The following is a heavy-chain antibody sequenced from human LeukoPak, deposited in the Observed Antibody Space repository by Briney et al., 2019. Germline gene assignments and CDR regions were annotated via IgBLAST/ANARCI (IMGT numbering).Heavy chain of an antibody. CDR1: GFTFSSYW. D-gene: IGHD2-8*01. J-gene: IGHJ6*02. Sequence: GGSLRLSCAASGFTFSSYWMSWVRQAPGKGLEWVANIKQDGSEKYYVDSVKGRFTISRDNAKNSLYLQMNSLRAKDTAVYYCARVDCTNGVCPYYYYYGMDVWGQGTTVTVSS. CDR2: IKQDGSEK. V-gene: IGHV3-7*01. CDR3: ARVDCTNGVCPYYYYYGMDV.